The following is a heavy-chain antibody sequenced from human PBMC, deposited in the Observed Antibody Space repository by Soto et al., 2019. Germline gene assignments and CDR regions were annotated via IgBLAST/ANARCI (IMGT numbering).Heavy chain of an antibody. J-gene: IGHJ4*02. CDR3: ARGGCSSTSCYIPFDY. CDR1: GFTFSTYA. Sequence: EVQLLESGGGLVQPGGSLRLSCAASGFTFSTYAMSWVRQAPGKGLEWVSGISGSGGSTYYADSVKGRFTISRDKSKSMLYLQMNSLRAEDTAVYYCARGGCSSTSCYIPFDYWGQGTLVTVSS. V-gene: IGHV3-23*01. D-gene: IGHD2-2*02. CDR2: ISGSGGST.